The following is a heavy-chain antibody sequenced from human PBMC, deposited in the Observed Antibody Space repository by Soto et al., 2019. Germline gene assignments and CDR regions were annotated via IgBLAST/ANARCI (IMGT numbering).Heavy chain of an antibody. CDR2: ISAYNGNT. Sequence: GVSVKVSGKASGYTDTSYFVGWVRKAPGQGLEWMGWISAYNGNTNYAQKLQGRVTMTTDTSTSTAYMELRSLRSDDTAVYYCARDLRFGESTFDYWGQGTLVTVSS. V-gene: IGHV1-18*01. CDR3: ARDLRFGESTFDY. CDR1: GYTDTSYF. J-gene: IGHJ4*02. D-gene: IGHD3-10*01.